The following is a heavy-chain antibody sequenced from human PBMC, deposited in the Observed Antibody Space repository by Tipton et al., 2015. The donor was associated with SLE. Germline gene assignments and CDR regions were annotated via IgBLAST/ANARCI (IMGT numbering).Heavy chain of an antibody. V-gene: IGHV4-39*01. CDR1: GGSISSSSYY. CDR2: IYYSGST. J-gene: IGHJ4*02. CDR3: ARAFLYYYDSSGSRYFDY. D-gene: IGHD3-22*01. Sequence: TLSLTCTVSGGSISSSSYYWGWIRQPPGKGLEWIGSIYYSGSTYYNPSLKSRVTISVDTSKNQFSLKLSSVTAADTAVYYCARAFLYYYDSSGSRYFDYWGQGTLVTVSS.